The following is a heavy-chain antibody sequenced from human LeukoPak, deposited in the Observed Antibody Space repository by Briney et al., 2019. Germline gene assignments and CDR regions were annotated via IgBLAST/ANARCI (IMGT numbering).Heavy chain of an antibody. D-gene: IGHD4-17*01. CDR1: GYTFTSYY. V-gene: IGHV1-46*01. CDR3: ARELRFSPVDY. CDR2: INPSGGST. J-gene: IGHJ4*02. Sequence: GASVKVSCKASGYTFTSYYMHWVRQAPGQGLEWMGIINPSGGSTSYAQKFQGRVTMTRDTSTSTAYMELRSLRSDDTAVYYCARELRFSPVDYWGQGTLVTVSS.